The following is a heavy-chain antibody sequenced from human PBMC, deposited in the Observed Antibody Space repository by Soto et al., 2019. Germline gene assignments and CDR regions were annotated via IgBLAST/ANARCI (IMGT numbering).Heavy chain of an antibody. Sequence: EVELLESGGGLAQPGGSLRLSCAASGFTLSNYAMSLVRQAPGKGLEWVTGITSGGGTYYTESVRGRFTISRDTSKNTVFVQMNSLRAEDTAIYYCAKGYGSGSYPDFDYWGQGTLVTVSS. CDR2: ITSGGGT. D-gene: IGHD3-10*01. CDR3: AKGYGSGSYPDFDY. V-gene: IGHV3-23*01. J-gene: IGHJ4*02. CDR1: GFTLSNYA.